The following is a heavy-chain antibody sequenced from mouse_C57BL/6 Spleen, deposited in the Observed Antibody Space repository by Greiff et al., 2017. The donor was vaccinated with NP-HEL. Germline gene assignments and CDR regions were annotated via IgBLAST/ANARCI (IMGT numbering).Heavy chain of an antibody. V-gene: IGHV1-64*01. CDR3: ARIYYYGSSYVNYAMDY. J-gene: IGHJ4*01. CDR2: IHPNSGST. Sequence: VKQRPGQGLEWIGMIHPNSGSTNYNEKFKSKATLTVDKSSSTAYMQLSSLTSEDSAVYYCARIYYYGSSYVNYAMDYWGQGTSVTVSS. D-gene: IGHD1-1*01.